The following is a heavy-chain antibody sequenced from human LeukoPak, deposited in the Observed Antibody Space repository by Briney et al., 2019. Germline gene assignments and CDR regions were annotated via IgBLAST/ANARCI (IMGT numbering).Heavy chain of an antibody. V-gene: IGHV4-38-2*02. CDR2: ISHSGST. CDR1: GYSISSAYY. Sequence: SETLSLTCTVSGYSISSAYYGGWIRQPPGKGLEWIATISHSGSTYSNPSLKSRVTISADTSQNQHSLKLSSVTAADTAVYYCARVNTVMATFDYWGQGTPVTVSS. CDR3: ARVNTVMATFDY. J-gene: IGHJ4*02. D-gene: IGHD4-11*01.